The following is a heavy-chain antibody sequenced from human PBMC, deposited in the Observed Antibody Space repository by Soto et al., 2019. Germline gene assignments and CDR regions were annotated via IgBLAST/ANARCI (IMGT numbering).Heavy chain of an antibody. CDR1: GVSLTTSGVG. D-gene: IGHD2-15*01. Sequence: QITLRESGPTLVQPTQTLTLTCTLSGVSLTTSGVGVGCIRQPPGKALQWLALMYWEDDKRFSPSLKSRLAITRDTSKNQVVMTMTDMAPVDTAIYYCAHRQRTVVVGAPFDLWGQGSQVTVSS. V-gene: IGHV2-5*02. CDR2: MYWEDDK. CDR3: AHRQRTVVVGAPFDL. J-gene: IGHJ4*02.